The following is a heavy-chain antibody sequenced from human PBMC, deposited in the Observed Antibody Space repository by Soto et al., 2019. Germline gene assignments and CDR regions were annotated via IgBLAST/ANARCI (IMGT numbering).Heavy chain of an antibody. J-gene: IGHJ4*02. CDR1: GGGNLRDYR. D-gene: IGHD5-12*01. Sequence: QVQLVQSGAEVKKPGSSVQVSCKASGGGNLRDYRTTWVRQAPGQGLEWMGGIIPKLGSANYEQNFQGRVTITADESTSTVYMELRSLRSEDTAVYYCARGGGGYNFGAFYWGQGTPVTVSS. CDR2: IIPKLGSA. CDR3: ARGGGGYNFGAFY. V-gene: IGHV1-69*01.